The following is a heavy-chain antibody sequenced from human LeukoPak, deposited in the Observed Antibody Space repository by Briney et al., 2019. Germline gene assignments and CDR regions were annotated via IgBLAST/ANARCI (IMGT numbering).Heavy chain of an antibody. V-gene: IGHV3-23*01. Sequence: PGGSLRLSCAASGFTFSSYAMSWVRQAPGKGLDWVSFISPSADRTSNADSVEGRFTISRDNPRNTLYLQMNSLRDEDTAVYYCAIMHGYYDGSGYWVQWGQGTLVTVSS. CDR1: GFTFSSYA. CDR2: ISPSADRT. D-gene: IGHD3-22*01. J-gene: IGHJ4*02. CDR3: AIMHGYYDGSGYWVQ.